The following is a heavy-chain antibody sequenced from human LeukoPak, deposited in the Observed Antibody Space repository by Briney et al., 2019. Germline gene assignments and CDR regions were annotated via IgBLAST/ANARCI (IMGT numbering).Heavy chain of an antibody. CDR3: AKDSSGWYVFDY. CDR2: ISGSGGST. CDR1: GFTFSRYW. V-gene: IGHV3-23*01. J-gene: IGHJ4*02. D-gene: IGHD6-19*01. Sequence: GGSMRLSCAASGFTFSRYWMSWVRQAPGKGLEWVSAISGSGGSTYYADSVKGRFTISRDNSKNTLYLQMNNLRAEDTAIYYCAKDSSGWYVFDYWGQGTLVTVSS.